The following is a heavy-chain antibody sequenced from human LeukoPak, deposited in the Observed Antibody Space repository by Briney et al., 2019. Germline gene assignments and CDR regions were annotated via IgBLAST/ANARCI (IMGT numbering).Heavy chain of an antibody. J-gene: IGHJ6*02. CDR1: GYTFTGYY. D-gene: IGHD2-15*01. CDR3: AREQFLRGYCSGGGCYSDYYGMDV. V-gene: IGHV1-2*02. CDR2: INPNSGGT. Sequence: GASVKVSCKASGYTFTGYYMHWVRQAPGQGLEWMGWINPNSGGTNYAQKFQGRVTMTRDTSISTAYMELSRLRSDDTAVYYCAREQFLRGYCSGGGCYSDYYGMDVWGQGTTVTVSS.